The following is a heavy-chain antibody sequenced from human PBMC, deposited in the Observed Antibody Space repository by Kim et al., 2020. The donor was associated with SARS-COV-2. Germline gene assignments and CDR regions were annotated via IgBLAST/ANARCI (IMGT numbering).Heavy chain of an antibody. V-gene: IGHV3-11*04. CDR3: ARARRYFDY. CDR2: RTI. J-gene: IGHJ4*02. Sequence: RTIYYADSVKGRFSISRDNGKNSLYLQMNSRRAEDTAVYYCARARRYFDYWGQGTLVTVSS.